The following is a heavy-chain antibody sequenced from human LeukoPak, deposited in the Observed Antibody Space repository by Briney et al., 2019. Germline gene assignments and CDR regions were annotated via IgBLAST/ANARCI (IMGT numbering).Heavy chain of an antibody. CDR1: GFTFSSYW. Sequence: GGSLRLSCEASGFTFSSYWMSWVRQAPGKGLEWVANIKQDGSEKYYVDSVKGRFTISRDNAKNSLYLQMNSLRAEDTAVYYCARASGDGCSSTSCYSYYGMDVWGQGTTVTVSS. CDR2: IKQDGSEK. V-gene: IGHV3-7*01. CDR3: ARASGDGCSSTSCYSYYGMDV. J-gene: IGHJ6*02. D-gene: IGHD2-2*02.